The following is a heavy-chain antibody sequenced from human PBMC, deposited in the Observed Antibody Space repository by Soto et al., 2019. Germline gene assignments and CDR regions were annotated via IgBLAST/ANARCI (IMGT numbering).Heavy chain of an antibody. V-gene: IGHV3-33*01. D-gene: IGHD1-1*01. CDR1: GFMFSNHG. CDR2: IWSDGNNR. Sequence: PGGSLRLSCAASGFMFSNHGMHWVRQAPGKGLEWVAVIWSDGNNRYYADSVKGRFTISRDNSKNTLYLQMNSLRAEDTAVYYCVRGDNWNDEASDYWGQGPLVTGSS. CDR3: VRGDNWNDEASDY. J-gene: IGHJ4*02.